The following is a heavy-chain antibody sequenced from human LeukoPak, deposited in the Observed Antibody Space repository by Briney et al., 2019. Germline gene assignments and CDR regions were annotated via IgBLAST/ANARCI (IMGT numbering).Heavy chain of an antibody. J-gene: IGHJ5*02. CDR2: INSDGSST. CDR3: ARVSGYYYDSSGYNWFDP. D-gene: IGHD3-22*01. Sequence: GGSLRLSCAASGFTFSSYWMHWVRQAPGKGLVWVSRINSDGSSTSYADSVKGRFTISRDNAKNTLYLQMNGLRAEDTAVYYCARVSGYYYDSSGYNWFDPWGQGTLVTVSS. V-gene: IGHV3-74*01. CDR1: GFTFSSYW.